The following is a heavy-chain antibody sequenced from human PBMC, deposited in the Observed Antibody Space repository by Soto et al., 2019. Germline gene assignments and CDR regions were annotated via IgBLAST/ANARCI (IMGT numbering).Heavy chain of an antibody. CDR1: GASITGGGSY. Sequence: TLSLTCSVSGASITGGGSYWTLIRQHPGKGLEWIGNILYSGKNNYNPSLKLRDTISLDTSKNQFSLKVNSVTAVDTAVYYCVRDRGTTLRMDAWGQGTTVTVSS. CDR2: ILYSGKN. V-gene: IGHV4-31*03. CDR3: VRDRGTTLRMDA. J-gene: IGHJ6*02. D-gene: IGHD3-10*01.